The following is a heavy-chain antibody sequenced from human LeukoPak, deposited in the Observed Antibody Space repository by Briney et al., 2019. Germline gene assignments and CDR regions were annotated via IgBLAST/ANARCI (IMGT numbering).Heavy chain of an antibody. D-gene: IGHD6-13*01. J-gene: IGHJ5*02. V-gene: IGHV1-3*01. Sequence: ASVKVSCKASGYTFTSYAMHWVRQAPGQRLEWMGWINAGNGNTKYSQKFQGRVTITRDTSASTAYMELSSLRSEDTAVYYCARDLEYSSSWYGWFDPWGQGTLVTVSS. CDR2: INAGNGNT. CDR1: GYTFTSYA. CDR3: ARDLEYSSSWYGWFDP.